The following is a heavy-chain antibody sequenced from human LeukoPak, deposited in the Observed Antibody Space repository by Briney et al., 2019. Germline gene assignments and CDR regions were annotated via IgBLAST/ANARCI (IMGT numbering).Heavy chain of an antibody. CDR1: GFTFRNYA. D-gene: IGHD3-22*01. Sequence: GGSLRPSCVASGFTFRNYAMSWVRQSPGKGLEWISTISNDGVYTFHADSVKGRLTISRDNSKNTLYLQMDSLRAEDTAIYYCAKGSSGGRPYYFDYWGQGTLSPSPQ. CDR2: ISNDGVYT. J-gene: IGHJ4*02. V-gene: IGHV3-23*01. CDR3: AKGSSGGRPYYFDY.